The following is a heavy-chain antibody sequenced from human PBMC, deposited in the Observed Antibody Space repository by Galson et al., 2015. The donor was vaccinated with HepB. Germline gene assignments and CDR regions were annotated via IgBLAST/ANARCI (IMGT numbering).Heavy chain of an antibody. J-gene: IGHJ4*02. D-gene: IGHD3-16*01. Sequence: SLRLSCAASGFTFSNYGMHWVRQTPGEGLDWVAVIWYDGKNEYYADSVKGRFTISRDNSKNTLYLQMNSLRAEDTAVYYCARDALGGVGDYWGQGTLVTVSS. V-gene: IGHV3-33*01. CDR3: ARDALGGVGDY. CDR1: GFTFSNYG. CDR2: IWYDGKNE.